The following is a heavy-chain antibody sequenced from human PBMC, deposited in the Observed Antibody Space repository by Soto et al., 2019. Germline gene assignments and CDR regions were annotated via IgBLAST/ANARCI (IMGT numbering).Heavy chain of an antibody. CDR2: IYYSGSS. J-gene: IGHJ3*02. CDR3: ARDVTYYYDSSGYYYFGFDI. D-gene: IGHD3-22*01. V-gene: IGHV4-31*03. Sequence: TVAWGYSGNLGDCWILIRKNPGKGLDWIGYIYYSGSSNSNPSLKSRVTISVDTSKNQCSLKLSSVTAADTAVYYCARDVTYYYDSSGYYYFGFDIWGQGTMVTVSS. CDR1: WGYSGNLGDC.